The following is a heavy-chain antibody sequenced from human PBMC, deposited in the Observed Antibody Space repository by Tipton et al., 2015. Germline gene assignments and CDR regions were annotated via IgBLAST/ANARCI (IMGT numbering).Heavy chain of an antibody. V-gene: IGHV4-38-2*01. Sequence: GLVKPSETLSLTCAVSAYSISSDYYWGWIRQPPGKGLEWIGSISHSGNTYYNPSLKSRVTISVDTSKNQFSLKLTSVTAADTAVYYCARHKDSGTYPLDYWGQGTLVTVSS. CDR1: AYSISSDYY. D-gene: IGHD3-10*01. CDR2: ISHSGNT. CDR3: ARHKDSGTYPLDY. J-gene: IGHJ4*02.